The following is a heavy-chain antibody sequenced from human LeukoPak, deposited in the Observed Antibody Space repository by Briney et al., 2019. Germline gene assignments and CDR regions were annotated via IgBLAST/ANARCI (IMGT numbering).Heavy chain of an antibody. CDR1: GYTFTSYD. D-gene: IGHD3-16*01. J-gene: IGHJ4*02. Sequence: ASVKVSCKASGYTFTSYDINWVRQATGQGLEWMGWMNPNSGNTGYAQKFQGRVTITRNTSISTAYMELQSLRSEDTAVYYCARDHDYEGLKGNYWGRGTMVTVSS. CDR3: ARDHDYEGLKGNY. V-gene: IGHV1-8*01. CDR2: MNPNSGNT.